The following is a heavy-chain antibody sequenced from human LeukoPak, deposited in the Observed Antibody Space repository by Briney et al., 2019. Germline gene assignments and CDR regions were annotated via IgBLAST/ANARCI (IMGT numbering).Heavy chain of an antibody. D-gene: IGHD5-12*01. CDR1: GFTFSTYG. V-gene: IGHV3-23*01. J-gene: IGHJ5*02. CDR3: ARDYFGYSGYDP. Sequence: GGSLRLSCAASGFTFSTYGMSWVRQAPGKGLEWVSATSSGGGSTYYADSVKGRFTISRDNSKNTLYLQMNSLRAEDTAVYYCARDYFGYSGYDPTGQGTLVTVSS. CDR2: TSSGGGST.